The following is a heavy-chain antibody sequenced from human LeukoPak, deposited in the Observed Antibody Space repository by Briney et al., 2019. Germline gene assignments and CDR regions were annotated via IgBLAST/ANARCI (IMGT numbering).Heavy chain of an antibody. CDR3: ARRGSSSGGSFDY. CDR1: GGSISSYY. CDR2: IYYSGST. D-gene: IGHD6-6*01. Sequence: PSETLSLTCTVSGGSISSYYWSWIRQPPGKGLEWIGYIYYSGSTNYNPSLKSRVTISVDTSKNQFSLKLSSVTAADTAVYYCARRGSSSGGSFDYWGQGTLVTVSS. J-gene: IGHJ4*02. V-gene: IGHV4-59*01.